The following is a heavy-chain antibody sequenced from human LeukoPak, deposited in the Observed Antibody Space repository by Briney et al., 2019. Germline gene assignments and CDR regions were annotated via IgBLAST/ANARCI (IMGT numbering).Heavy chain of an antibody. CDR2: IKQDGSEK. Sequence: GGSLRLSCAASGFTFSSYWMSWVRQAPGKGLEWVANIKQDGSEKYYVDSVKGRFTISRDNAKNSLYLQMNSLRAEDTAVYYCAREYYDFWSGQNDYWGQGTLVTVSS. D-gene: IGHD3-3*01. CDR3: AREYYDFWSGQNDY. CDR1: GFTFSSYW. V-gene: IGHV3-7*01. J-gene: IGHJ4*02.